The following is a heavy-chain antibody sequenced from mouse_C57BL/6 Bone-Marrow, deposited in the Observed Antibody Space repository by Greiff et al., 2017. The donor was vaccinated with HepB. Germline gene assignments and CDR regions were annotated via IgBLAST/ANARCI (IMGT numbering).Heavy chain of an antibody. Sequence: QVQLKESGSELRSPGSSVKLSCKDFDSEVFPIAYMSWVRQKPGHGFEWIGGILPSIGRTIYGEKFEDKATLDADTLSNTAYLELNSLTSEDSAIYYCARHGSSYYWYFDVWGTGTTVTVSS. CDR2: ILPSIGRT. CDR3: ARHGSSYYWYFDV. D-gene: IGHD1-1*01. V-gene: IGHV15-2*01. CDR1: DSEVFPIAY. J-gene: IGHJ1*03.